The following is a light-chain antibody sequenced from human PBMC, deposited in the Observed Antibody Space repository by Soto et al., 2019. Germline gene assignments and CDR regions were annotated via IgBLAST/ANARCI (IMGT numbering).Light chain of an antibody. CDR1: SSDFGSYNR. CDR2: EVS. Sequence: QSALTQPPSVSGSPGQSVTISCTGTSSDFGSYNRVSLYQRPPGTGPKLMIYEVSNRPSGLPDRFSGSKSGTTDSLTISGLQAEDEAEDNCRLYSSDRTYVFGTWTK. V-gene: IGLV2-18*01. CDR3: RLYSSDRTYV. J-gene: IGLJ1*01.